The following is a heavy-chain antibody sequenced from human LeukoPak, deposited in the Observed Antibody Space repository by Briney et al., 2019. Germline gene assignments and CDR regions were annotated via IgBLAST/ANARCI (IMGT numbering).Heavy chain of an antibody. D-gene: IGHD6-19*01. V-gene: IGHV1-18*01. J-gene: IGHJ4*02. Sequence: ASVKVSCKASGYTCTSYGISWVRQAPGQGLEWMGWISGYNGNTNYAQKLQGRVTMTTDTSTSTVYMELRSLRSDDTAVYYCAREEVGRAVAGYFDNWGQGTLVTVSS. CDR2: ISGYNGNT. CDR3: AREEVGRAVAGYFDN. CDR1: GYTCTSYG.